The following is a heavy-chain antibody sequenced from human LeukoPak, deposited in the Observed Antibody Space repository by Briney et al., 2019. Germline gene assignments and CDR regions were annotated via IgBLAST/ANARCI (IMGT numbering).Heavy chain of an antibody. CDR2: IYYSGST. V-gene: IGHV4-39*07. Sequence: PSETLSLTCTVSGGSISSSSYYWGWIRQPPGKGLEWMGSIYYSGSTYYNPSLKSRVTISVDTSKNQFSLKLSSVTAADTAVYYCAGPSYDILTGYWSNWFDPWGQGTLVTVSS. J-gene: IGHJ5*02. CDR1: GGSISSSSYY. CDR3: AGPSYDILTGYWSNWFDP. D-gene: IGHD3-9*01.